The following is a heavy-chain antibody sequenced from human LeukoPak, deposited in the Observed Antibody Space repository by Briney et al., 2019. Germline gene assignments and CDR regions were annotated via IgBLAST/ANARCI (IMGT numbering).Heavy chain of an antibody. CDR1: GGSISAYY. J-gene: IGHJ4*02. D-gene: IGHD3-10*01. CDR3: ARHSHYYGSGSFYRDYFDY. V-gene: IGHV4-59*08. CDR2: IYRSGST. Sequence: SETLSLTCTVSGGSISAYYWSWIRQPPGKGLEWIGYIYRSGSTNTNPSLKSRGTISVDASENQFSLKLSSVPAADTGVYYCARHSHYYGSGSFYRDYFDYWGQGTLVTVSS.